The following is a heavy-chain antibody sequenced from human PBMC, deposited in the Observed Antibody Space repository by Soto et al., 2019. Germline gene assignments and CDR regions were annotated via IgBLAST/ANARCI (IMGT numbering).Heavy chain of an antibody. D-gene: IGHD2-8*01. V-gene: IGHV3-23*01. CDR3: AKGGVSTRSFDY. J-gene: IGHJ4*02. CDR1: GFTFSSYA. Sequence: HPGGSLRLSCAASGFTFSSYAMSWVRQAPGKGLEWVSAISGSGAYTYYADSVKGRVTISRDNSKNTLNLQMNSLRAEDTAGYYCAKGGVSTRSFDYWGQGTPVTVSS. CDR2: ISGSGAYT.